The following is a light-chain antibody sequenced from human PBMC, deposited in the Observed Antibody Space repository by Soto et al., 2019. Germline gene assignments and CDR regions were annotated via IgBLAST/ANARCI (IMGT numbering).Light chain of an antibody. J-gene: IGKJ1*01. CDR2: DAS. Sequence: DIQMTQSPSTLSASVGDTVTVTCRASQSVSGWLAWYQQKPGEAPKLLIYDASTLESGVPSRFSGSRSGTESTLTISSRQPDDFATYYCQQYNSYSWAFGQGTNVDIK. V-gene: IGKV1-5*01. CDR3: QQYNSYSWA. CDR1: QSVSGW.